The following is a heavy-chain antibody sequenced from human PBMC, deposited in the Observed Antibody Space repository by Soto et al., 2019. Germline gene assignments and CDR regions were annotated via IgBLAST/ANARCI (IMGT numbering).Heavy chain of an antibody. V-gene: IGHV3-74*01. CDR3: ARDLGKYDRHYFDN. CDR2: INSDGGII. D-gene: IGHD3-9*01. Sequence: PGGSLRLSCEASRFSLSTYWMYWVRQAPGKGLMWVSRINSDGGIINYAGSVKGRFTISRDNAKNTLYLQMNSLRTDDTAVYYCARDLGKYDRHYFDNWGQGTLVTVSS. J-gene: IGHJ4*02. CDR1: RFSLSTYW.